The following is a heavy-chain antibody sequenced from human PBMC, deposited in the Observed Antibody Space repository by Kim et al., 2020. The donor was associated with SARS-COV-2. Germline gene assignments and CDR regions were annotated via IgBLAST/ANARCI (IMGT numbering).Heavy chain of an antibody. V-gene: IGHV5-51*01. J-gene: IGHJ4*02. CDR1: GYNFSNYW. D-gene: IGHD6-13*01. Sequence: GESLKISCKDSGYNFSNYWICWVRQMPGRGLEWLGSIYPGDSDTTYSPSFQGQVTISADKSITTAYLQWSSLTASGTAMYYCARRPPSAGIDWGQGTLFTVSS. CDR3: ARRPPSAGID. CDR2: IYPGDSDT.